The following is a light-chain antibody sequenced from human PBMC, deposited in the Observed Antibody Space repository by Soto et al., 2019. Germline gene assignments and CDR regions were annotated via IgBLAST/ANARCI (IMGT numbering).Light chain of an antibody. CDR2: HAS. V-gene: IGKV3-15*01. J-gene: IGKJ5*01. CDR1: QSVTTN. CDR3: QQYNNLPPT. Sequence: EIVMTQSPATLSVSPGERSTISCRASQSVTTNLAWYQQKPAQAPRLLIYHASARPGGIPARFSGSGSGTEFTLTISSLLSEDFAVYFCQQYNNLPPTFGQGTRLEIK.